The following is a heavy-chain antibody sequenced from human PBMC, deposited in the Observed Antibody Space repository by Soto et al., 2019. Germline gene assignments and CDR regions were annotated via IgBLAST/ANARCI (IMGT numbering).Heavy chain of an antibody. V-gene: IGHV4-34*01. CDR1: GGSFSGYY. CDR3: ARGSRAVAGAPFDY. CDR2: INHGGST. D-gene: IGHD6-19*01. J-gene: IGHJ4*02. Sequence: QVQLQQWGAGLLKPSETLSLTCAVYGGSFSGYYWSWIRQPPGKGLEWIGEINHGGSTTYNPPLKSRVTRSVDTSKNQFALKLSSVTSAATAVYYCARGSRAVAGAPFDYWGQGTLVTVSS.